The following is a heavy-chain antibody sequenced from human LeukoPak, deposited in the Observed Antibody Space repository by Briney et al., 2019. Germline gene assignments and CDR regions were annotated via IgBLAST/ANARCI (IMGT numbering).Heavy chain of an antibody. Sequence: GGSLRLSCAASGFTFSSYGMHWVRQAPGKGLEGVANIKSDGSGISYVDSVKGRFIISRDNARNTLYLQMNSLRVEDTAVYFCAGGNSMDVWGKGTAVTVSS. CDR2: IKSDGSGI. D-gene: IGHD1/OR15-1a*01. CDR1: GFTFSSYG. V-gene: IGHV3-7*03. J-gene: IGHJ6*04. CDR3: AGGNSMDV.